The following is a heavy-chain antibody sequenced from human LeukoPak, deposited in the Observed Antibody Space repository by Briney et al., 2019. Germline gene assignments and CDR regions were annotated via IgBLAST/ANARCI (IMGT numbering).Heavy chain of an antibody. CDR1: GGSISNYY. D-gene: IGHD2-15*01. CDR2: IYSSGST. CDR3: ARGLAVAADRALDY. Sequence: KPSETLSLTCTVSGGSISNYYWSWIRQPAGKGLEWIGRIYSSGSTDYNPSLKSRVTMSVDSSKNQFSVKVNSVTAADTAVYYCARGLAVAADRALDYWGQGTLVTVSS. J-gene: IGHJ4*02. V-gene: IGHV4-4*07.